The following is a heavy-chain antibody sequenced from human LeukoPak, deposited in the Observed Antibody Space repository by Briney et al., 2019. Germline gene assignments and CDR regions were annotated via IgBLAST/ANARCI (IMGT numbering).Heavy chain of an antibody. V-gene: IGHV1-24*01. CDR3: ATDSRSFDTNRYFDP. CDR1: GDSLTELS. Sequence: ASVKVSCKVSGDSLTELSMHWVRQAPGQGLEWMGGFDAEQGEIIYAQEFQGRVTMTEDTSTNTAYMELSSLTSADTAVYYCATDSRSFDTNRYFDPWRQGTLITVSS. J-gene: IGHJ5*02. CDR2: FDAEQGEI. D-gene: IGHD2-8*01.